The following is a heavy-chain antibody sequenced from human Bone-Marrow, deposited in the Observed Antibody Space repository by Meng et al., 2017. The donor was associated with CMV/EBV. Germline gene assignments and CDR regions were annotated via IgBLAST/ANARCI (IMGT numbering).Heavy chain of an antibody. CDR2: ISYDGSNK. CDR3: ARRYCSSTSCYRGYIDY. V-gene: IGHV3-30*04. D-gene: IGHD2-2*01. CDR1: GCTFSGYA. J-gene: IGHJ4*02. Sequence: GCTFSGYAMHWVRQAPGKRLEWVAVISYDGSNKYYADSVKGRFTISRDNSKNTLYLQMNSLRAEDTAVYYCARRYCSSTSCYRGYIDYWGQGTLVTVSS.